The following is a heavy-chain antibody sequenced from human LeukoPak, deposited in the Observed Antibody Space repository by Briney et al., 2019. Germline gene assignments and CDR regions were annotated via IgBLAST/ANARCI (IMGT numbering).Heavy chain of an antibody. V-gene: IGHV3-23*01. J-gene: IGHJ6*02. CDR1: GFTFSSYA. Sequence: PGGSLRLSCAASGFTFSSYAMSWVRQAPGKGLEWVSAISGSGGSTYYADSVKGRFTISRDNSKNTLYLQMNSLRAEDTAVYYCAKDGGRDGYNYYYYYGMDVRGQGTTVTVSS. CDR3: AKDGGRDGYNYYYYYGMDV. D-gene: IGHD5-24*01. CDR2: ISGSGGST.